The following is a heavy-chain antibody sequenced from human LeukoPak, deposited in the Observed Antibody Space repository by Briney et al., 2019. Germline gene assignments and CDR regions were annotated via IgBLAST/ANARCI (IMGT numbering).Heavy chain of an antibody. J-gene: IGHJ4*02. Sequence: PGGSLRLSCAASGFXFSRYWISWVRQAPGKGLEWVANIKQDGSEKYYVDSVKGRFTISKDNAKNSLYLQMNSLRAEDTAVYYCARDHDYGSDYWGQGTLVTVSS. CDR1: GFXFSRYW. V-gene: IGHV3-7*04. CDR2: IKQDGSEK. D-gene: IGHD4-17*01. CDR3: ARDHDYGSDY.